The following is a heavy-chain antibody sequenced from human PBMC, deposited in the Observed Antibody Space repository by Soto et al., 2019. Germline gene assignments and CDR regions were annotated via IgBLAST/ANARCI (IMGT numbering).Heavy chain of an antibody. D-gene: IGHD2-15*01. J-gene: IGHJ4*02. CDR3: AREGANCSGGSCYDPNYFDY. V-gene: IGHV4-30-4*08. CDR2: IYYSGST. Sequence: PSETLSLTCTVSGGSISSGAYYWSWIRQPPGKGLEWIGYIYYSGSTYYNPSLKSRVTISVDTSKNQFSLKLSSVTAADTAVYYCAREGANCSGGSCYDPNYFDYWGQGTLVTVSS. CDR1: GGSISSGAYY.